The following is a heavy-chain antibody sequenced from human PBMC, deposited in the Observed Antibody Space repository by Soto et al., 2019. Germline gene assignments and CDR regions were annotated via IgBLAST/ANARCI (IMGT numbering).Heavy chain of an antibody. CDR2: ISSSSSSYI. J-gene: IGHJ6*02. CDR3: ARGDLYDFWSGYPPYGMDV. CDR1: GFTFSSYS. Sequence: GSLRLSCAASGFTFSSYSMNWVRQAPGKGLEWVSSISSSSSSYIYYADSVKGRFTISRDNAKNSLYLQMNSLRAEDTAVYYCARGDLYDFWSGYPPYGMDVWGQGTTVTV. D-gene: IGHD3-3*01. V-gene: IGHV3-21*01.